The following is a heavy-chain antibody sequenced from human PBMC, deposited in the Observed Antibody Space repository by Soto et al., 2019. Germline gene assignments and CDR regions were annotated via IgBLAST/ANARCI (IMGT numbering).Heavy chain of an antibody. CDR1: GYTFTSYG. CDR3: ARVPAAASIYNWFDP. D-gene: IGHD2-2*01. V-gene: IGHV1-18*01. J-gene: IGHJ5*02. Sequence: ASVKVSCKASGYTFTSYGISWVRQAPGQGLEWMGWISAYNGNTNYPQKLQGRVTMTTDTSTSTAYMELRSLRSDDTAVYYCARVPAAASIYNWFDPWGQGTLVTVSS. CDR2: ISAYNGNT.